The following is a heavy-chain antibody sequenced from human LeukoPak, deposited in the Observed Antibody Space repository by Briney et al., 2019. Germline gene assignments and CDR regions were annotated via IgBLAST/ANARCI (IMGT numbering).Heavy chain of an antibody. CDR3: ARDAEGPTVRVRYYYYMDV. V-gene: IGHV1-69*05. J-gene: IGHJ6*03. Sequence: SVKVSCKASGGTFSSYAISWVRQAPGQGLEWMGGIIPIFGTANYAQKFQGRVTITTDESTSTAYMELSSLRSEDTTVYYCARDAEGPTVRVRYYYYMDVWGKGTTVTVSS. CDR1: GGTFSSYA. CDR2: IIPIFGTA. D-gene: IGHD4-11*01.